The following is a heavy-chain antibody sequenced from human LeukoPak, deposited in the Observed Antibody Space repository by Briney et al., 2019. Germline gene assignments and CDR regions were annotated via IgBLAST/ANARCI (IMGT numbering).Heavy chain of an antibody. CDR3: ARTYHYDSISYYFDY. J-gene: IGHJ4*02. V-gene: IGHV4-31*03. D-gene: IGHD3-22*01. CDR2: IYYSGST. Sequence: SQTLSLTCTVSGGSIRSGGYYWSWLRQHPGKGLEWIGYIYYSGSTYYNPSLKSRVTISVDTSENQFSLKLSSMTAADTAVYYCARTYHYDSISYYFDYWGQGTLVTVSS. CDR1: GGSIRSGGYY.